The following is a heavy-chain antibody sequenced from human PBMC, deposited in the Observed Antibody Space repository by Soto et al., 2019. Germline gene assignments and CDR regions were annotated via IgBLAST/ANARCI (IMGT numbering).Heavy chain of an antibody. J-gene: IGHJ4*02. CDR2: MNPKSGNT. D-gene: IGHD2-15*01. V-gene: IGHV1-8*01. CDR1: GYTFTSYD. CDR3: TRGRVEADCSGGSCYYLDY. Sequence: ASVKVSCKASGYTFTSYDINWVRQATGQGLEYMGWMNPKSGNTGYAQKFQGRVTLTRDTSINTAYMELSNLRSEDTAVYFCTRGRVEADCSGGSCYYLDYWGQGTQVTVSS.